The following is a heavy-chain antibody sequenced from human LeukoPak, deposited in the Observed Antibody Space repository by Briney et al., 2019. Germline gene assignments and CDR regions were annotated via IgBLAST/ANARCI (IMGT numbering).Heavy chain of an antibody. CDR3: ATERRRLRIAAAGYFDY. CDR1: GYTFTSYY. D-gene: IGHD6-13*01. V-gene: IGHV1-46*01. CDR2: INPSGGST. J-gene: IGHJ4*02. Sequence: ASVKVSCKASGYTFTSYYMHWVRQAPGQGLEWMGIINPSGGSTSYAQKFQGRVTMTRDMSTSTVYMELSSLRSEDTAVYYCATERRRLRIAAAGYFDYWGQGTLVTVSS.